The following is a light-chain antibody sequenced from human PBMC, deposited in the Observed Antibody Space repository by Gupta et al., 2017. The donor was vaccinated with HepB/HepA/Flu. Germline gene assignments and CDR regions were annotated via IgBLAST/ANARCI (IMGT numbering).Light chain of an antibody. V-gene: IGLV3-21*04. Sequence: STVLTQPPSVSVAPGKTATIPCGLHNIEANSVHWYQQKPGKAPVVVIYYNSDRPSGIPERFSGSKSGNTATLTISRVEAGDEADYYCQVWDSRSDHYVFGTGTKVTVL. CDR1: NIEANS. CDR2: YNS. J-gene: IGLJ1*01. CDR3: QVWDSRSDHYV.